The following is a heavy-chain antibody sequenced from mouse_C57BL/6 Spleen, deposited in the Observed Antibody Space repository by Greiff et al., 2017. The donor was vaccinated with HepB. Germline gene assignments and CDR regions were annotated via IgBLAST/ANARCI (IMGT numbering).Heavy chain of an antibody. D-gene: IGHD2-4*01. Sequence: VQLQQPGAELVKPGASVKMSCKASGYTFTSYWITWVKQRPGQGLEWIGDIYPGSGSTNYNEKFKSKATLTVDTSSSTAYMQLSSLTSEESAVYYCAKGGIYYDDDWYFDVWGTGTPVTVSS. V-gene: IGHV1-55*01. CDR2: IYPGSGST. J-gene: IGHJ1*03. CDR1: GYTFTSYW. CDR3: AKGGIYYDDDWYFDV.